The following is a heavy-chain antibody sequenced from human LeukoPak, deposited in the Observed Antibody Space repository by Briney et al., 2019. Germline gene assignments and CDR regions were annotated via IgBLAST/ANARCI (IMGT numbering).Heavy chain of an antibody. D-gene: IGHD3-10*01. J-gene: IGHJ4*02. V-gene: IGHV3-53*01. CDR3: ASGEWPQDY. CDR1: EFTVSNKY. Sequence: PGGSLRLSCAASEFTVSNKYMSWVRQAPGKGLEWVSLIYSGGSTYYADSVKGRFTISRDNSKNTLYLQMNSLRGEDTAVYYCASGEWPQDYWGQGTLVTVSS. CDR2: IYSGGST.